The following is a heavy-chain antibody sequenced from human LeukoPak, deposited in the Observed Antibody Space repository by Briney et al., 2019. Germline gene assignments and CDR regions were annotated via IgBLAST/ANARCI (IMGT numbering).Heavy chain of an antibody. V-gene: IGHV4-59*08. CDR3: ARAGGFWSGYYSGGRGVGSNFDY. CDR1: GGSISSYY. Sequence: SETLSLTCTVSGGSISSYYWSWIRQPPGKGLEWIGYIYYSGSTNYNPSLKSRVTISVDTSKNQFSLKLSSVTAADTAVYYCARAGGFWSGYYSGGRGVGSNFDYWGQGTLVTVSS. J-gene: IGHJ4*02. D-gene: IGHD3-3*01. CDR2: IYYSGST.